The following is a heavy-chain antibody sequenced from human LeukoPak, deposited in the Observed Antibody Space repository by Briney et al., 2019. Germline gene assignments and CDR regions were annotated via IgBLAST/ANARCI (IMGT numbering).Heavy chain of an antibody. V-gene: IGHV5-51*01. J-gene: IGHJ4*02. CDR1: GYSFTSYW. Sequence: GESLKISCKGSGYSFTSYWIGWVRQMPGKGLEWMGIIYPGDSDTRYSPSFQGQVTISADKSISTAYLQWSSLKASDTAMYYCARHSLKGDITMVRGVTPPFDYWGQGTLVTVSS. D-gene: IGHD3-10*01. CDR3: ARHSLKGDITMVRGVTPPFDY. CDR2: IYPGDSDT.